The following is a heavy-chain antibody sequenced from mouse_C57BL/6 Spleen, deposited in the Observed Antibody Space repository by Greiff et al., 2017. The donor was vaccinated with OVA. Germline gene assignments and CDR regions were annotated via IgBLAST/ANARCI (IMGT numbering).Heavy chain of an antibody. D-gene: IGHD1-1*01. V-gene: IGHV1-82*01. J-gene: IGHJ4*01. CDR1: GYAFSSSW. CDR3: AREENTVVRAMDY. Sequence: QVQLQQSGPELVKPGASVKISCKASGYAFSSSWMNWVKQRPGKGLEWIGRIYPGDGDTNYNGKFKGKATLTADKSSSTAYMQLSSLTSEDSAVYFCAREENTVVRAMDYWGQGTSVTVSS. CDR2: IYPGDGDT.